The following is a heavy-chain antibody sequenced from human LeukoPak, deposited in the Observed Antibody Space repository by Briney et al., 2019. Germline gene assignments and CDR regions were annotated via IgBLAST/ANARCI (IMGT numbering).Heavy chain of an antibody. Sequence: GGSLRLSCAASGFTFSSSAMSWVRQAPGKGLEWVSAISNNGGYTYYADSVQGRFTIARDNAKSTLCLQMDSLRAEDTAVYYCAKQLGYCSDGSCYFPYWGQGTLVTVSS. CDR2: ISNNGGYT. D-gene: IGHD2-15*01. CDR3: AKQLGYCSDGSCYFPY. J-gene: IGHJ4*02. V-gene: IGHV3-23*01. CDR1: GFTFSSSA.